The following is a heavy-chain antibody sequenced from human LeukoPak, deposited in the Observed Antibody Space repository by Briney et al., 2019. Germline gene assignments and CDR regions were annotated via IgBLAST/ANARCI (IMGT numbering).Heavy chain of an antibody. V-gene: IGHV4-39*01. Sequence: SETLSLTCTVSGGSISSSSYYWGWIRQPPGKGLEWIGSIYYSGSTYYNPSLKSRVTISVDTSKNQFSLKLSSVTAADTAVYYCARHALGGDWNRFDPWGQGTLVTVSS. D-gene: IGHD1-1*01. J-gene: IGHJ5*02. CDR1: GGSISSSSYY. CDR3: ARHALGGDWNRFDP. CDR2: IYYSGST.